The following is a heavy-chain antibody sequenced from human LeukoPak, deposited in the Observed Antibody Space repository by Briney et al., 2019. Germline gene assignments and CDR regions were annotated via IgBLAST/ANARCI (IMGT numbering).Heavy chain of an antibody. V-gene: IGHV3-30*02. CDR2: IRYDGSNK. CDR3: AKNLDYAVDY. CDR1: GFTFSSYV. D-gene: IGHD2-2*01. Sequence: PGGSLRLSCAASGFTFSSYVMSWVRQAPGKGLEWVAFIRYDGSNKYYADSVKGRFTISRDNSKSTLYLQMNSLRGEDTAVYYCAKNLDYAVDYWGQGTLVTVSS. J-gene: IGHJ4*02.